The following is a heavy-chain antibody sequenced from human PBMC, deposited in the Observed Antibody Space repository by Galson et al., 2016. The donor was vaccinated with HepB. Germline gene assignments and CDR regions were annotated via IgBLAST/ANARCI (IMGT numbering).Heavy chain of an antibody. CDR3: TAVLSTASMSGWYDWGFDS. CDR2: INSDGSST. CDR1: GFTFRSYW. V-gene: IGHV3-74*01. Sequence: SLRLSCAASGFTFRSYWMHWVRQAPGKGLVWVSRINSDGSSTSYADSVKGRFTISRDNAKNTLYLQMNSLRAEDTAVYYCTAVLSTASMSGWYDWGFDSWGQGTLVTVSS. D-gene: IGHD6-19*01. J-gene: IGHJ4*02.